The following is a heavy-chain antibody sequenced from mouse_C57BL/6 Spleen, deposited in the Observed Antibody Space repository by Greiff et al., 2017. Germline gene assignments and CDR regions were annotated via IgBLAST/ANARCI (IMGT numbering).Heavy chain of an antibody. CDR2: ISDGGSYT. Sequence: EVKLMESGGGLVKPGGSLKLSCAASGFTFSSYAMSWVRQTPEKRLEWVATISDGGSYTYYPDNVKGRFTISRDNAKNDLYLQMSHLKSEDTAMYDCACGGDGAMDYWGQGTSVTVSS. CDR3: ACGGDGAMDY. D-gene: IGHD3-3*01. J-gene: IGHJ4*01. CDR1: GFTFSSYA. V-gene: IGHV5-4*03.